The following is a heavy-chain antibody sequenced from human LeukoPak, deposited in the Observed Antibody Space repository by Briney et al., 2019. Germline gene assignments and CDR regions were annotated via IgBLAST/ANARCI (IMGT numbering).Heavy chain of an antibody. J-gene: IGHJ4*02. CDR2: VNGGATTT. CDR1: GFTVNKYE. D-gene: IGHD2-21*02. Sequence: GGSLRLSCAASGFTVNKYEIHWVRQAPGKGLEWISYVNGGATTTNYADSVWGRFTISRDDAQNSVHLQMNSLRDEDTAVYYCVRGRLLRSTKYFDYWGQGALVTVSS. CDR3: VRGRLLRSTKYFDY. V-gene: IGHV3-48*03.